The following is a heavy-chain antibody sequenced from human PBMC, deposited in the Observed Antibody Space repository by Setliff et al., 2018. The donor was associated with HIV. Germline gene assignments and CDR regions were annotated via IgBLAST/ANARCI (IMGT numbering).Heavy chain of an antibody. V-gene: IGHV3-15*01. J-gene: IGHJ4*02. CDR3: TTGTRLVD. D-gene: IGHD2-21*01. Sequence: GGSLRLSCAASGFTLNHAWMSWVRQAPGKGLEWVGRIKTKTDGGTTDYAAPVKGRFTISRDDSENTLYLQMISLKTEDTAVYYCTTGTRLVDWGQGALVTVSS. CDR2: IKTKTDGGTT. CDR1: GFTLNHAW.